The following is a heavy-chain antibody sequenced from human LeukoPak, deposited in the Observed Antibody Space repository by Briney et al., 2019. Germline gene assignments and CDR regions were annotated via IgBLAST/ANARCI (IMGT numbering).Heavy chain of an antibody. J-gene: IGHJ4*02. CDR3: ARDRYGDYDFDY. D-gene: IGHD4-17*01. CDR1: GFTFSSYS. V-gene: IGHV3-48*01. CDR2: ISSSSRTI. Sequence: GGSLRLSCAASGFTFSSYSMNWVRQAPGKGLEWLSYISSSSRTIYYADSVRGRFTISRDNANNSLYLQMNSLRAEDTAVYYCARDRYGDYDFDYWGQGTLVTVSS.